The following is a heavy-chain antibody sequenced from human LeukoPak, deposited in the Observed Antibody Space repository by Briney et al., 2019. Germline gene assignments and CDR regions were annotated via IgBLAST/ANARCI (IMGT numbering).Heavy chain of an antibody. CDR2: IFPIFGTA. D-gene: IGHD5-18*01. V-gene: IGHV1-69*05. J-gene: IGHJ4*02. CDR1: GGTFSSYA. CDR3: AREKYSYGYYFDY. Sequence: SVKVSCKASGGTFSSYAISWVRQAPGQGLEWMGRIFPIFGTANYAQKFQGRVTITTDESTSTAYMELSSLRSEDTAVYYCAREKYSYGYYFDYWGQGTPVTVSS.